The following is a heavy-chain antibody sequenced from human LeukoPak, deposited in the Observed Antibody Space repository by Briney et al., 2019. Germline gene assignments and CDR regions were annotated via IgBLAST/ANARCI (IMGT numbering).Heavy chain of an antibody. V-gene: IGHV4-39*07. Sequence: SETLSLTCTVSGGSISSSSYYWGWIRQPPGKGLEWIGSIYYSGSTYYNPSLKSRVTISVDTSKNQFSLKLSSVTAADTAVYYCARERPSIVAADYWGQGTLVTVSS. J-gene: IGHJ4*02. CDR1: GGSISSSSYY. CDR3: ARERPSIVAADY. D-gene: IGHD2-15*01. CDR2: IYYSGST.